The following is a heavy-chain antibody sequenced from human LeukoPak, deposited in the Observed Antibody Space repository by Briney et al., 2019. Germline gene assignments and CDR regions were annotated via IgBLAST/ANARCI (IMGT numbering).Heavy chain of an antibody. J-gene: IGHJ4*02. CDR2: ISSSSTYI. Sequence: KTGGSLRLSCAASGFTFSSYALSWVRQAPRKGLEWVSTISSSSTYIYYADSVKGRITISRDNAKNSLSLQMSSLRAEDTAVYYCARAREITVSGTDYFDYWGQGTLVTVSS. V-gene: IGHV3-21*01. D-gene: IGHD6-19*01. CDR3: ARAREITVSGTDYFDY. CDR1: GFTFSSYA.